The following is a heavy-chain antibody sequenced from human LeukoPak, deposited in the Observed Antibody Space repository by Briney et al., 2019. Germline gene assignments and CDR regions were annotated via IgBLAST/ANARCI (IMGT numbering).Heavy chain of an antibody. CDR1: GFTFSSYA. CDR3: AKVPYYYDSSGYHPAYYFDF. Sequence: GGSLRLSCAASGFTFSSYAMNWVRPAPGKGLEWVSTISGSGGSTYYADSVKGRFTVSRDNSKNTLYLQMNSLRAEDTAVYYCAKVPYYYDSSGYHPAYYFDFWGQGTLVTVSS. CDR2: ISGSGGST. D-gene: IGHD3-22*01. V-gene: IGHV3-23*01. J-gene: IGHJ4*02.